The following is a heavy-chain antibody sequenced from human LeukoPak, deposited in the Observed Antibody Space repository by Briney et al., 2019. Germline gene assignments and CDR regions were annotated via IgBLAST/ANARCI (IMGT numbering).Heavy chain of an antibody. CDR1: GFTFSSYS. D-gene: IGHD1-26*01. CDR3: ARNLWDPRSAFDI. CDR2: ISSSSNTI. V-gene: IGHV3-48*01. J-gene: IGHJ3*02. Sequence: GGSLRLSCAASGFTFSSYSMNWVRQAPGKGLEWVSYISSSSNTIYYADSVKGRFTISRDNAKNSLYLQMNSLRAEDTAVYYCARNLWDPRSAFDIWGQGTMVTVSS.